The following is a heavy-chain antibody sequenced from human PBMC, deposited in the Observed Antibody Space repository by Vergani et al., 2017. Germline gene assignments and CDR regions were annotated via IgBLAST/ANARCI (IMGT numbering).Heavy chain of an antibody. CDR2: ISWDGGST. V-gene: IGHV3-43D*03. CDR1: GFTFDDYA. Sequence: EVQLVESGGVVVQPGGSLRLSCAASGFTFDDYAMHWVRQAPGKGLEWVSLISWDGGSTYYADSVKGRFTISRDNSKNSLYLQMNSLRAEDTALYYCAKDNGEGGDRLYYYYGMDVWGQGTTVTVSS. D-gene: IGHD4-17*01. J-gene: IGHJ6*02. CDR3: AKDNGEGGDRLYYYYGMDV.